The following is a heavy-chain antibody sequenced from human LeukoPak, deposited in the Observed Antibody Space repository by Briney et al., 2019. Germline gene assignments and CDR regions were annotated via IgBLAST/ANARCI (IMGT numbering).Heavy chain of an antibody. V-gene: IGHV1-2*02. CDR1: VYTFTVYY. CDR3: ARDSDLGGPSPAGY. Sequence: ASVRVSFKGSVYTFTVYYMHWGRQAPGQGEERMGWINPNRGGTNYTQKCQGRVTMTRETAISTAYMELSRLRSDDTAVYYCARDSDLGGPSPAGYWGQGTLVTVSS. CDR2: INPNRGGT. D-gene: IGHD3-16*01. J-gene: IGHJ4*02.